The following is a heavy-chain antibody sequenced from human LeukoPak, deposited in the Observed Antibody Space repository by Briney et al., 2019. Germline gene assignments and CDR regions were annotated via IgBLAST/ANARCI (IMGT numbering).Heavy chain of an antibody. CDR2: INQDGSTK. CDR3: ARGGNHGDYWYFDL. J-gene: IGHJ2*01. Sequence: GGSLRLSCAASGFTFNSHWMSWVRQAPGKGLEWVAHINQDGSTKYYVDSVKGRFTISRDNAETSLHLQMNSLRAEDTAVYYCARGGNHGDYWYFDLWGRGTLVTVSS. V-gene: IGHV3-7*01. D-gene: IGHD4-17*01. CDR1: GFTFNSHW.